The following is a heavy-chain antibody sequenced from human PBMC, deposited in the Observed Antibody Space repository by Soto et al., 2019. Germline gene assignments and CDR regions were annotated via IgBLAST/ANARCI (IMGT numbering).Heavy chain of an antibody. Sequence: SETLSLTCTVSGDSIISSDFYWGWVRQPPGKGLEWIGSIFYLGSSYYNPSLKSRVTMSVDTSKNQFSLRLRSVTAADTALYFCARHSLALRKNNWFDPWGQGIMVTVSA. CDR3: ARHSLALRKNNWFDP. D-gene: IGHD3-3*02. CDR2: IFYLGSS. J-gene: IGHJ5*02. V-gene: IGHV4-39*01. CDR1: GDSIISSDFY.